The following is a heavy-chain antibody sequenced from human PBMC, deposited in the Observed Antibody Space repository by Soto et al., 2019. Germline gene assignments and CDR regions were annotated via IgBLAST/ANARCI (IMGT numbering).Heavy chain of an antibody. CDR1: GFTFSSYA. Sequence: LSLTCAASGFTFSSYAMSWVRQAPGKGLEWVSAISGSGGSTYYADSVKGRFTISRDNSKNTLYLQMNSLRAEDTAVYYCAKDITMIVVVITTMGHAFDIWGQGTMVTVSS. CDR3: AKDITMIVVVITTMGHAFDI. D-gene: IGHD3-22*01. CDR2: ISGSGGST. V-gene: IGHV3-23*01. J-gene: IGHJ3*02.